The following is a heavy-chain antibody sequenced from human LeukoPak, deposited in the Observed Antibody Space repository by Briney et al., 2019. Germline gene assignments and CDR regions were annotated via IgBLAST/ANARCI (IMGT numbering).Heavy chain of an antibody. Sequence: PGGSLRLSCAASGFTFSTYAMSWVRQAPGRGLEWVSSISGSGYNTYYADSVKGRFTISRDNSKNTLYLQMNSLRAEDTAVYYCARWMSSSGSHHFDYWGQGTLVTVSS. CDR3: ARWMSSSGSHHFDY. J-gene: IGHJ4*02. V-gene: IGHV3-23*01. CDR1: GFTFSTYA. D-gene: IGHD2-15*01. CDR2: ISGSGYNT.